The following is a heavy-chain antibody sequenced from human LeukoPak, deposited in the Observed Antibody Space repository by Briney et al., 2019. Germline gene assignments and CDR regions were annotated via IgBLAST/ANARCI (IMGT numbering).Heavy chain of an antibody. CDR3: ARPDRE. D-gene: IGHD5-24*01. J-gene: IGHJ4*02. CDR1: GGSISSGGYY. V-gene: IGHV4-30-2*01. CDR2: IYHSGST. Sequence: PSGTLSLTCAVSGGSISSGGYYWSWIRQPPGKGLEWIGYIYHSGSTYYNPSLKSRITIDIDMAKNQFSLKMNSVTAADTAVYFCARPDREWGQGTLVTVSS.